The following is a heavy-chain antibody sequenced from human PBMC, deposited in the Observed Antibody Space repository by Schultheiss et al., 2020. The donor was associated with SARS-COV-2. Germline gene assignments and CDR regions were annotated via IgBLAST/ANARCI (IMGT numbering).Heavy chain of an antibody. D-gene: IGHD3-3*01. Sequence: SQTLSLTCTVSGGSISSGGYYWSWIRQHPGKGLEWIGYIYYSGSTYYNPSLKSRVTISVDTSKNQFSLKLSSVTAADTAVYYCARDSPGTIFGAGWFDPWGQGTLVTVSS. CDR3: ARDSPGTIFGAGWFDP. CDR1: GGSISSGGYY. V-gene: IGHV4-31*03. CDR2: IYYSGST. J-gene: IGHJ5*02.